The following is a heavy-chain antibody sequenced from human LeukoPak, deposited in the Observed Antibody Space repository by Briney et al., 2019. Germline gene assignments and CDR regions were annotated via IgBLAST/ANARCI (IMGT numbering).Heavy chain of an antibody. V-gene: IGHV3-73*01. CDR1: GFTFSGSA. Sequence: GGSLRLSCAASGFTFSGSAVHWVRQASGKGLEWIGRIRSKANSYATAYAASVKGRFTISRDDSKNTAYLQMNSLKTEDTAVYYCARLFGYEAFGPDYWGQGALVTVSS. CDR3: ARLFGYEAFGPDY. D-gene: IGHD5-18*01. J-gene: IGHJ4*02. CDR2: IRSKANSYAT.